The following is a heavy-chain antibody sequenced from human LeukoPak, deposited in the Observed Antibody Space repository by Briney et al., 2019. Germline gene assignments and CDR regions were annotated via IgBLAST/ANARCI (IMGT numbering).Heavy chain of an antibody. Sequence: GGSLRLSCTASGFTFTNYWMSWVRQAPGKGLEWVANMNPDGSGEYYVDSVKGRFTISRDNSKNTQYLQMNSLRAEDTAVYYCARDSRHGVTVVLPAALDYWGQGTLVTVSS. CDR2: MNPDGSGE. D-gene: IGHD2-2*01. CDR3: ARDSRHGVTVVLPAALDY. J-gene: IGHJ4*02. CDR1: GFTFTNYW. V-gene: IGHV3-7*01.